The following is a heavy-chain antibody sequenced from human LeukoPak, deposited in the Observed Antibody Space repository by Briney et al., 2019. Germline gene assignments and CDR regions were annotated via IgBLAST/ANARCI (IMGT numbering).Heavy chain of an antibody. CDR3: ARPVDYYDSSGYEI. CDR2: INPNSGGT. CDR1: GYTFTGYY. V-gene: IGHV1-2*02. D-gene: IGHD3-22*01. J-gene: IGHJ3*02. Sequence: ASVKVSCKASGYTFTGYYMHWVRQAPGQGLEWMGWINPNSGGTNYAQKFQGRVTMTRDTSISTAYMELSSLRSEDTAVYYCARPVDYYDSSGYEIWGQGTMVTVSS.